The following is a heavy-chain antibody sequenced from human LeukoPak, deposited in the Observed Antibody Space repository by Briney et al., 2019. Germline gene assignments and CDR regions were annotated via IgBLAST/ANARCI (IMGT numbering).Heavy chain of an antibody. J-gene: IGHJ4*02. Sequence: SETLSLTCTVSGGSISSYYWSWIRQPPGKGLEWIGYIYYSGSTNYNPSLKSRVTISVDTSKNQFYLKLSSVTAADTAVYYCARVTLSIAAHFDYWGQGTLVTVSS. CDR3: ARVTLSIAAHFDY. V-gene: IGHV4-59*01. D-gene: IGHD6-13*01. CDR1: GGSISSYY. CDR2: IYYSGST.